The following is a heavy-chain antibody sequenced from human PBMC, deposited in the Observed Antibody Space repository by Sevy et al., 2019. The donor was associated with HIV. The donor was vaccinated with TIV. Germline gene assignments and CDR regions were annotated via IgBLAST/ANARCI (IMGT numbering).Heavy chain of an antibody. V-gene: IGHV3-30*02. CDR2: VRNDGSNK. J-gene: IGHJ6*02. D-gene: IGHD2-8*01. CDR1: GFSLTTSD. Sequence: GGSLRLSCAASGFSLTTSDMHWVRQAPGKGLDWVAYVRNDGSNKYYADSVRDRFTISRDSPKNTLYLQMNSLRDEDTAIYYCARGRKTTEEWLEELDYYYGLDVWGQGTTVTVSS. CDR3: ARGRKTTEEWLEELDYYYGLDV.